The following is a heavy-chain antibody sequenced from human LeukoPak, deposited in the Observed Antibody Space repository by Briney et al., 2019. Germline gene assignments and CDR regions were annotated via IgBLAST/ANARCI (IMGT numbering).Heavy chain of an antibody. CDR1: GLTVDGYG. CDR3: ARGYYTFDF. CDR2: INWDATST. V-gene: IGHV3-20*04. Sequence: AAGTLRLSGAASGLTVDGYGLTWVRQVPGQGLEWVSGINWDATSTTYADSVKGRFTISRDNAKGSLYLQMNSLRAEDTALYYCARGYYTFDFWGQGTLVTVSS. J-gene: IGHJ4*02. D-gene: IGHD3-3*01.